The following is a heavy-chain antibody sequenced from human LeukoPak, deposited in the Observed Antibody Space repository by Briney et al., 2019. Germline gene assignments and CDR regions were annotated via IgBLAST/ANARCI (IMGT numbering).Heavy chain of an antibody. D-gene: IGHD4-17*01. CDR3: ARAVMDYGDYEGGY. Sequence: ASVKVSCKASGYTFTSYGISWVRQAPGQGLEWMGWISAYNGNTNYAQKFQGRVTITTDTSTSTAYMELRSMRSDDTAVYYCARAVMDYGDYEGGYWGQGTLVTVSS. CDR1: GYTFTSYG. J-gene: IGHJ4*02. V-gene: IGHV1-18*01. CDR2: ISAYNGNT.